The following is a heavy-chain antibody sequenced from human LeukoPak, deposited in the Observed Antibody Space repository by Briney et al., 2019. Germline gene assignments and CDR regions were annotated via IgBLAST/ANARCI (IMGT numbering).Heavy chain of an antibody. V-gene: IGHV1-18*01. CDR1: GYPFSNYG. D-gene: IGHD6-13*01. CDR3: ARGGIATADYYFDY. J-gene: IGHJ4*02. Sequence: ASVTVSCKSSGYPFSNYGISWVRQAPEQGLEWMGWISGYSGNTDYAQKLQGRVTMTTDTSTSTAYMELRSLRSDDTAVYYCARGGIATADYYFDYWGQGTLVTVSS. CDR2: ISGYSGNT.